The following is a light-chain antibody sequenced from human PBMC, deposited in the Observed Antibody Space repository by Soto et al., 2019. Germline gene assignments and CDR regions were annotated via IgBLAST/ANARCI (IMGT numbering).Light chain of an antibody. CDR2: EVS. CDR1: SSDVGDYNY. CDR3: TSYTSSATLPYV. Sequence: QSVLTQPASVSGSPGQSITISCTGTSSDVGDYNYVSWYQQHPGKVPKLMIYEVSNRPSGVSNRFSGSKSGNTASLTISGLQAEDEADYYCTSYTSSATLPYVFGTGTKVIVL. J-gene: IGLJ1*01. V-gene: IGLV2-14*01.